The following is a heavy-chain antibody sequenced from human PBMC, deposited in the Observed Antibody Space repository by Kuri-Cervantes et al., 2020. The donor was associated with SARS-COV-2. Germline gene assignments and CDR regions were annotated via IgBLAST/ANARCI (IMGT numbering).Heavy chain of an antibody. V-gene: IGHV3-21*01. D-gene: IGHD5-18*01. J-gene: IGHJ4*02. CDR3: ARDQGADTDMVGFDY. Sequence: GGSLRLSCAASGFTFSSYSMNWVRQAPGKGLEWVSSISSSSSYIYYADSVKGRFTISREDSKNTVYLEMNSLRVDDTAVYYCARDQGADTDMVGFDYWGQGTPVTVSS. CDR1: GFTFSSYS. CDR2: ISSSSSYI.